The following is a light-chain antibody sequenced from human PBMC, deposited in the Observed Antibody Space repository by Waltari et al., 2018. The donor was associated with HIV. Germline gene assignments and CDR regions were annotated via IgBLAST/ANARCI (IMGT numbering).Light chain of an antibody. J-gene: IGLJ3*02. Sequence: QSVLTQPPSVSAAPGQKVTISCSGSSPNLENNYVSWYQQLPGTAPNLLIYDNNKRPSGIPDRFSGSKSGTSATLGITGLQTGDEADYYCGTWDSSLSAWVFGGGTKLTVL. CDR1: SPNLENNY. CDR3: GTWDSSLSAWV. V-gene: IGLV1-51*01. CDR2: DNN.